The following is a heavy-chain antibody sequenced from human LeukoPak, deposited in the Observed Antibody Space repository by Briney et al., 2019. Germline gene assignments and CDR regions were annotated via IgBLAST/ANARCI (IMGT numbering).Heavy chain of an antibody. CDR2: IYYSGST. CDR3: AREYSSGWFEMDYYGMDV. D-gene: IGHD6-19*01. J-gene: IGHJ6*02. Sequence: SQTLSLTCTVSGGSISSGGYYWSWIRQHPGKGLEWIGYIYYSGSTYYNPSLKSRVTISVDTSKNQFSLKLSSVTAADTAVYYCAREYSSGWFEMDYYGMDVWGQGTTVTVSS. V-gene: IGHV4-31*03. CDR1: GGSISSGGYY.